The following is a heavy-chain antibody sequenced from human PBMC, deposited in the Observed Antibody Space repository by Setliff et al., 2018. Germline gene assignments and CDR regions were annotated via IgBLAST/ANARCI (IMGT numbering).Heavy chain of an antibody. D-gene: IGHD4-17*01. J-gene: IGHJ6*03. CDR1: GYTFTSYD. CDR3: ARLEGGDYWYYMDV. V-gene: IGHV1-8*02. Sequence: ASVKVSCKASGYTFTSYDINWVRQATGQGLEWMGWMNPNSGNTGYAQKFQGRVTMTRNTSISTAYMELSSLRSEDTAVYYCARLEGGDYWYYMDVWGKGTTVTVSS. CDR2: MNPNSGNT.